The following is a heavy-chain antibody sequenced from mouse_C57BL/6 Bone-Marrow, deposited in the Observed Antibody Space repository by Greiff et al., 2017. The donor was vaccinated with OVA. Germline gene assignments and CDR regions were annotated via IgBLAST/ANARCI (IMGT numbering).Heavy chain of an antibody. CDR1: GFTFNTYA. D-gene: IGHD1-1*01. CDR3: VREDGSSSYYYAMDY. CDR2: IRSKSSNYAT. Sequence: EVQLVESGGGLVQPKGSLKLSCAASGFTFNTYAMHWVRQAPGKGLEWVARIRSKSSNYATYYADSVKDRFTISRDDSQSMLYLQMNNLKTEDTAMYYCVREDGSSSYYYAMDYWGQGTSVTVSS. V-gene: IGHV10-3*01. J-gene: IGHJ4*01.